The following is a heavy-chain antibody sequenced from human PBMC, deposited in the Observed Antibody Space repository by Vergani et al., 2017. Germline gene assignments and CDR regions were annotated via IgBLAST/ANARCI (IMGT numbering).Heavy chain of an antibody. CDR1: GYTFTSYY. V-gene: IGHV1-46*01. J-gene: IGHJ4*02. D-gene: IGHD5-24*01. CDR3: ARDRVATIREGYFDY. CDR2: INPSGGST. Sequence: QVQLVQSGAEVKKPGASVKVSCKASGYTFTSYYMHWVRQAPGQGLEWMGIINPSGGSTSYAQKFQGRVTMTRDTSTSTVYMELSSLRAEDTAVYYCARDRVATIREGYFDYWGQGTLVTVSS.